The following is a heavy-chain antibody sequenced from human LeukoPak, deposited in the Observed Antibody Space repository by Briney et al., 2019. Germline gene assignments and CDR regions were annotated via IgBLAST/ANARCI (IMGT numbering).Heavy chain of an antibody. D-gene: IGHD2/OR15-2a*01. CDR3: ARVRGTFETD. V-gene: IGHV4-59*01. CDR2: LYYSGST. Sequence: SETLSLTCTVSGGSITTYYWSWIRQPPGKGLEWIGYLYYSGSTTYSPSLKSRVTMSVDTSKSQFSLKLSSVTAADTAIYYCARVRGTFETDWGQGTLVTVS. CDR1: GGSITTYY. J-gene: IGHJ1*01.